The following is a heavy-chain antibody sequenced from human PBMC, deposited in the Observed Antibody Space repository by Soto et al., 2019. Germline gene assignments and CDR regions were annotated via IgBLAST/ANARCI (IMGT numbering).Heavy chain of an antibody. V-gene: IGHV4-59*01. Sequence: SETLSLTCTVSGGSINSYYWSWIRQPPGKGLEWIGYIYYSGSTNYNPSLKSRVTISVDTSKNQFSLKLSSVTAADTALYYCARDDPSNWNDAFDILGQGTMVTISS. J-gene: IGHJ3*02. CDR2: IYYSGST. CDR3: ARDDPSNWNDAFDI. D-gene: IGHD1-20*01. CDR1: GGSINSYY.